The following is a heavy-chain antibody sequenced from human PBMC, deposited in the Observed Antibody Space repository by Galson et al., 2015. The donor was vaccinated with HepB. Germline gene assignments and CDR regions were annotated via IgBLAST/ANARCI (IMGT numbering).Heavy chain of an antibody. D-gene: IGHD6-19*01. Sequence: CAISGDSVSSNSAAWNWIRQSPSRGLEWLGRTYYRSKWYNDYAVSVKSRITINPDTSKNQFSLQLNSVTPEDTAVYYCAGSSGWSGGYYFDYWGQGTLVTVSS. J-gene: IGHJ4*02. CDR3: AGSSGWSGGYYFDY. V-gene: IGHV6-1*01. CDR1: GDSVSSNSAA. CDR2: TYYRSKWYN.